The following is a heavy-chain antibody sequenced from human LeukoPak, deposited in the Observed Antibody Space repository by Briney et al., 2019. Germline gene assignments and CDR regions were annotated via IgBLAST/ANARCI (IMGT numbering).Heavy chain of an antibody. J-gene: IGHJ4*02. D-gene: IGHD1-26*01. CDR1: GFSLSTSGVG. CDR2: IYSNDDK. CDR3: AHSVIVGSTLGYFDY. Sequence: ESGPSLVKPTQTLTLTCTFSGFSLSTSGVGVGWIRQPPGKALEGLALIYSNDDKRYSPSLKTRLTITKDTSKNQVVLTMTNMDPVDTATYSCAHSVIVGSTLGYFDYWGQGTLVTVSS. V-gene: IGHV2-5*01.